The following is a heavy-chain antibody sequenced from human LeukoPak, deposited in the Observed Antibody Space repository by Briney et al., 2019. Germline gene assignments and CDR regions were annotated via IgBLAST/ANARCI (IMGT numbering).Heavy chain of an antibody. Sequence: SETLSLTCAAYGGSFSGYYWSWIRQPPGKGLEWIGEINHSGSTNYNPSLKSRVTISVDTSKNQFSLKLSSVTAADTAVYYCARASYYRYYGMDVWGQGTTVTVSS. J-gene: IGHJ6*02. CDR1: GGSFSGYY. CDR2: INHSGST. CDR3: ARASYYRYYGMDV. V-gene: IGHV4-34*01.